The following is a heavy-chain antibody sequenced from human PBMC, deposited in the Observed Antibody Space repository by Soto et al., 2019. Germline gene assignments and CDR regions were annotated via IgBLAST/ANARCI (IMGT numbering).Heavy chain of an antibody. Sequence: ASVKVSCKVSGYTLTELSMHWVRQAPGKGLEWMGGFDPEDGETIYAQKFQGRVTMTEDTSTDTAYMELSSLRSEDTAVYYCATTIAVAGGYNWFDPWGQGTLVTVSS. CDR3: ATTIAVAGGYNWFDP. CDR2: FDPEDGET. CDR1: GYTLTELS. V-gene: IGHV1-24*01. D-gene: IGHD6-19*01. J-gene: IGHJ5*02.